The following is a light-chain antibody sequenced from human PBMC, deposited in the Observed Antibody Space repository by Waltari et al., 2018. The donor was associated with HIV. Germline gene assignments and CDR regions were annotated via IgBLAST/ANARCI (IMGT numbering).Light chain of an antibody. CDR2: WAS. V-gene: IGKV4-1*01. J-gene: IGKJ1*01. CDR1: QSLLYSANTKNY. CDR3: HQYFSAPWT. Sequence: DIVLTQSPDSLAVSLLERATITGKSSQSLLYSANTKNYLAWSQQRPGQPPKLLIYWASARESGVPDRFSGSGSGTDFTLTISSLQADDVAVYYCHQYFSAPWTFGQGTKVEIK.